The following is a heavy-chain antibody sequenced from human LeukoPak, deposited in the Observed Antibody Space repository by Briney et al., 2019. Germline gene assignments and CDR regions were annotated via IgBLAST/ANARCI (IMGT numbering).Heavy chain of an antibody. CDR1: GDSISSNIYY. J-gene: IGHJ6*03. CDR3: ARRRLHLNPLAGSKQYYYYYYMDV. D-gene: IGHD4-11*01. V-gene: IGHV4-39*07. Sequence: PSETLSLTCTVSGDSISSNIYYWGWIRQPPGKGLEWIGEINHSGSTNYNPSLKSRVTISVDTSKNQFSLKLSSVTAADTAVYYCARRRLHLNPLAGSKQYYYYYYMDVWGKGTTVTVSS. CDR2: INHSGST.